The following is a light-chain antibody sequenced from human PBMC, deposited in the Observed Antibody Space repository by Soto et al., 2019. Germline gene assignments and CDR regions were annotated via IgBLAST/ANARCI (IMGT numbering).Light chain of an antibody. CDR1: QSVSSSQ. Sequence: IVLTQSPDTLSLSPGERATLSCRASQSVSSSQLVWYQQKPGQAPRLLIYAASSRATGIPDRFSGSGSGTDFTLTVSELETEDFAVYHCQHYANSVWTFGQGTKVEIK. CDR3: QHYANSVWT. V-gene: IGKV3-20*01. CDR2: AAS. J-gene: IGKJ1*01.